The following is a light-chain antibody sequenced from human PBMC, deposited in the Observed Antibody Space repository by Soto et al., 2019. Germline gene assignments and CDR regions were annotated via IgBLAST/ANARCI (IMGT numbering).Light chain of an antibody. CDR1: QSISSW. CDR2: DAS. J-gene: IGKJ1*01. CDR3: QQYNSYSRT. Sequence: DIQMTQSPSTLSASVGDKVTITCRASQSISSWLAWYQQKPGKAPKLLIFDASSLESGVPPRFSGSGSGTEVTRTISSLQPDDFAIYYCQQYNSYSRTFGQGTKVEIK. V-gene: IGKV1-5*01.